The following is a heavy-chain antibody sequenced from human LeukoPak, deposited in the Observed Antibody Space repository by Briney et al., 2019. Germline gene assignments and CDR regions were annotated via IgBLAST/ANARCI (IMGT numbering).Heavy chain of an antibody. CDR1: GYTFTGYY. J-gene: IGHJ5*02. CDR3: ARGRDHYYDSSGYYCSSTHAQCNWFDP. Sequence: ASVKVSCKASGYTFTGYYMHWVRQAPGQGLEWMGWINPNSGGTNYAQKFQGRVTMTRDTSISTAYMELSSLRSEDTAVYYCARGRDHYYDSSGYYCSSTHAQCNWFDPWGQGTLVTVSS. CDR2: INPNSGGT. D-gene: IGHD3-22*01. V-gene: IGHV1-2*02.